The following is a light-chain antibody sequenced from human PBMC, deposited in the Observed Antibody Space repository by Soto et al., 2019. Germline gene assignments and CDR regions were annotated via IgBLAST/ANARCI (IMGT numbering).Light chain of an antibody. Sequence: DIQMTQSPSTVSASVGDGVTNTCRASQSISTWLAWYQQKPGNAPKLLIYDASTLESGVPSGFSGSGSGTEFTLNISSLQPEDFATYYCQQYNSYPSTFGQGTKLEIK. J-gene: IGKJ2*01. CDR3: QQYNSYPST. CDR2: DAS. V-gene: IGKV1-5*01. CDR1: QSISTW.